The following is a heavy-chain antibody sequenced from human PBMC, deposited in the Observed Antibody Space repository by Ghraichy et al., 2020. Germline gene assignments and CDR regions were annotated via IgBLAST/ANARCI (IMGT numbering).Heavy chain of an antibody. CDR3: ARHKFYGEGYPCWFDP. Sequence: SETLSLTCTVSGGSTSSSSYYWGWIRQPPGKGLEWIGSIYYSGTTYYNPSLKSRVTISVDTSKNHYSLKLSSVTAADTAAYYCARHKFYGEGYPCWFDPWGQGTLVTVSS. J-gene: IGHJ5*02. V-gene: IGHV4-39*01. CDR1: GGSTSSSSYY. CDR2: IYYSGTT. D-gene: IGHD4-17*01.